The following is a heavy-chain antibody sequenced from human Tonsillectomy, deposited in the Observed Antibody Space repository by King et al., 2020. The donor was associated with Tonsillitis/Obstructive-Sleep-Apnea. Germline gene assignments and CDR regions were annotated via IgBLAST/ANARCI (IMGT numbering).Heavy chain of an antibody. J-gene: IGHJ3*02. CDR2: IKQDGSEK. CDR3: ASDKAGYSGSYSDAFDI. D-gene: IGHD1-26*01. V-gene: IGHV3-7*01. Sequence: VQLVESGGGLVQPGGSLRLSCAASGFTFSSYWMSWVRQAPGKGLEWVANIKQDGSEKYYVDSVKGRFTISRDNAKNSLYLQMNSLRAEDTAVYYCASDKAGYSGSYSDAFDIWGQGTMVTVSS. CDR1: GFTFSSYW.